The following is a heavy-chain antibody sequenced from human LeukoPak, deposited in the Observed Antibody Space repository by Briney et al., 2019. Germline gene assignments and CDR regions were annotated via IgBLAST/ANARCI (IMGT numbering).Heavy chain of an antibody. J-gene: IGHJ4*02. CDR1: GFTFDDYA. V-gene: IGHV3-9*01. CDR2: ISWNSGSI. D-gene: IGHD6-19*01. CDR3: AKGRIAVASRPGYFDY. Sequence: GRSLRLSCAASGFTFDDYAMHWVRQAPGKGLEWVSGISWNSGSIDYADSVKGRFTISRDNAKNSLYLQMNSLRAEDTALYYCAKGRIAVASRPGYFDYWGQGTLVTVSS.